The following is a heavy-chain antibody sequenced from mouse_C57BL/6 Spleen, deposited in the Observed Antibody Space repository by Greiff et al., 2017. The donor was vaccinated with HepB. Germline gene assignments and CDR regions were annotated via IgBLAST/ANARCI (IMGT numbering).Heavy chain of an antibody. CDR2: IYPRDGST. V-gene: IGHV1-78*01. CDR3: ARRYYGSYWYFDV. J-gene: IGHJ1*03. Sequence: VQRVESDAELVKPGASVKISCKVSGYTFTDHTIHWMKQRPEQGLEWIGYIYPRDGSTKYNEKFKGKATLTADKSSSTAYMQLNSLTSEDSAVYFCARRYYGSYWYFDVWGTGTTVTVSS. CDR1: GYTFTDHT. D-gene: IGHD1-1*01.